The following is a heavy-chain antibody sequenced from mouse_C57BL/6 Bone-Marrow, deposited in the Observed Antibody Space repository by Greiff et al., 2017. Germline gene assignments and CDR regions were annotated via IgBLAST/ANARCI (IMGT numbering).Heavy chain of an antibody. CDR3: ARDYGSSWFAY. D-gene: IGHD1-1*01. Sequence: VQLQQPGAELVMPGASVKLSCKASGYTFTSYWMHWVKQRPGQGLEWIGEIDPSDSYTNYNHKFKGKSTLTVDKSSSTAYMQLSSLTSEDSAVDYCARDYGSSWFAYWGQGTLVTVSA. V-gene: IGHV1-69*01. CDR2: IDPSDSYT. J-gene: IGHJ3*01. CDR1: GYTFTSYW.